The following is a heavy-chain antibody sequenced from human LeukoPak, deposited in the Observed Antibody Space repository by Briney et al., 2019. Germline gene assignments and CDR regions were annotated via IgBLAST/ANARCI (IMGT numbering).Heavy chain of an antibody. CDR3: ARGIFPGIAAAVDY. D-gene: IGHD6-13*01. Sequence: PGGSLRLSCAASGFTFSSYGMHWVRQAPGKGLEWVAVIWYDGSNKYYADSVKGRFTISRDNSKNTLYLQMNSLRAEDTAVYYCARGIFPGIAAAVDYWGQGTLATVSS. J-gene: IGHJ4*02. CDR1: GFTFSSYG. CDR2: IWYDGSNK. V-gene: IGHV3-33*01.